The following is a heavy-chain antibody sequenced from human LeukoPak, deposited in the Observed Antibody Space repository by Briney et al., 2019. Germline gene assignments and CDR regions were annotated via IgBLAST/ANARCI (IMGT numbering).Heavy chain of an antibody. V-gene: IGHV1-18*04. CDR2: ISAYNGNT. CDR1: GYTFTSYF. CDR3: ARQVDIVVVPAAILSWFDP. J-gene: IGHJ5*02. D-gene: IGHD2-2*02. Sequence: ASVKVSCKPSGYTFTSYFLHWVRQAPGQGLEWMGWISAYNGNTNYAQKLQGRVTMTTDTSTSTAYMELRSLRSDDTAVYYCARQVDIVVVPAAILSWFDPWGQGTLVTVSS.